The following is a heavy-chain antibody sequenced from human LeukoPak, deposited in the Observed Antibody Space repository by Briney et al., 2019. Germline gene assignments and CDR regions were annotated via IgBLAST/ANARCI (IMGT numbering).Heavy chain of an antibody. CDR2: ISGYNGNT. D-gene: IGHD6-19*01. CDR3: AREHSGWFFDY. Sequence: GASVKVSCKASGYTFTSYGISWVRQAPGQGLEWMGWISGYNGNTKYTQKFQGRVTMTTDTSTSTAYMELRSLRSDDTAVYYCAREHSGWFFDYWGQGTLVTVSS. J-gene: IGHJ4*02. V-gene: IGHV1-18*01. CDR1: GYTFTSYG.